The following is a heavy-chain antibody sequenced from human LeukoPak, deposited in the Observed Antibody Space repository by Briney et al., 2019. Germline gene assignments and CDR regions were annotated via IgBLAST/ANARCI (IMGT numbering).Heavy chain of an antibody. J-gene: IGHJ4*02. D-gene: IGHD6-19*01. V-gene: IGHV3-30*02. CDR2: IRDDGSNK. CDR1: GFTFSSYG. CDR3: AKGGSGWSRSD. Sequence: QPGGSLRLSCAASGFTFSSYGMDWVRQAPGKGLEWVAFIRDDGSNKYYADSVKGRFTVSRDNSKNTLYLQMNSLRAEDTALHYCAKGGSGWSRSDWVQGTLVTVSS.